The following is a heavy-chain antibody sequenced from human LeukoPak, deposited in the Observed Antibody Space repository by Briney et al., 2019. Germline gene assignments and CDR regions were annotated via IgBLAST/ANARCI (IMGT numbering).Heavy chain of an antibody. V-gene: IGHV3-21*01. Sequence: GGSLRLSCAASGFTFSSYSMNWVRQAPGKGLEWVSSISSSSSYIYYADSVKGRFTISRDNAKNSLYLQMNSLRAEDTAVYYCARQSTRSNRGWYFDLWGRGTLVTVSS. J-gene: IGHJ2*01. CDR3: ARQSTRSNRGWYFDL. D-gene: IGHD2-2*01. CDR1: GFTFSSYS. CDR2: ISSSSSYI.